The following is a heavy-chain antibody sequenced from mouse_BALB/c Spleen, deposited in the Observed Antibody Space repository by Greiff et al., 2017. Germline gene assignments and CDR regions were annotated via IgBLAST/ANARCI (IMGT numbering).Heavy chain of an antibody. Sequence: EVKLMESGAELVRSGASVKLSCTASGFNIKDYYMHWVKQRPEQGLEWIGWIDPENGDTEYAPKFQGKATMTADTSSNTAYLQLSSLTSEDTAVYYCKGGPTATDDWGQGTTLTVSS. J-gene: IGHJ2*01. CDR2: IDPENGDT. D-gene: IGHD1-2*01. V-gene: IGHV14-4*02. CDR1: GFNIKDYY. CDR3: KGGPTATDD.